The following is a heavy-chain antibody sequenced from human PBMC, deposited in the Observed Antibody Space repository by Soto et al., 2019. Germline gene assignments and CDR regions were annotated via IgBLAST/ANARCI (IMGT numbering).Heavy chain of an antibody. CDR3: ARDHYYGSGPGRVWFDP. Sequence: QVQLVQSGAEVKKPGSSVKVSCKASGGTFSSYAISWVRQAPGQGLEWMGGIIPIFGTANYAQKFQGRVTVNAEEYTSTAYMELSSMRSEDTAVYYCARDHYYGSGPGRVWFDPWGQGPLVTVSS. V-gene: IGHV1-69*01. J-gene: IGHJ5*02. CDR1: GGTFSSYA. CDR2: IIPIFGTA. D-gene: IGHD3-10*01.